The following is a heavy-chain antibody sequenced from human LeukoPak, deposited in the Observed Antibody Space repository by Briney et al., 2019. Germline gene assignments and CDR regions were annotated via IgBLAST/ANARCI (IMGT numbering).Heavy chain of an antibody. CDR2: INPSGGST. Sequence: ASVKVSCKASGYTFTSYHMHWVRQAPGQGLEWMGIINPSGGSTSYAQKFQGRVTMTRDMSTSTVYMELSSLRSEDTAVYYCARFGYSPFDFDYWGQGTLVTVSS. J-gene: IGHJ4*02. CDR3: ARFGYSPFDFDY. V-gene: IGHV1-46*01. D-gene: IGHD5-18*01. CDR1: GYTFTSYH.